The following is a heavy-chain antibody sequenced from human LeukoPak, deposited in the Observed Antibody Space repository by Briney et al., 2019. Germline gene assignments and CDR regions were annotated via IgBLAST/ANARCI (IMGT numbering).Heavy chain of an antibody. D-gene: IGHD3-10*01. CDR2: IYYSGST. J-gene: IGHJ4*02. CDR1: GGSISSYY. Sequence: PSETLSLTCTVSGGSISSYYWSWIRQPPGKGLEWIGYIYYSGSTNYNPSLKSRVTISVDTSKNQFSLKLSSVTAADTAVYYCARALKVRGDKGLFPQFDYWGQGTLVTVSS. V-gene: IGHV4-59*01. CDR3: ARALKVRGDKGLFPQFDY.